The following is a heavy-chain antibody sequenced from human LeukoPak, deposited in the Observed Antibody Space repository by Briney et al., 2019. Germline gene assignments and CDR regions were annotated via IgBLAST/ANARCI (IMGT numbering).Heavy chain of an antibody. CDR1: GYIFTSYD. V-gene: IGHV1-8*01. CDR2: MNPNSGNT. Sequence: GALVKVSCKASGYIFTSYDINWVRQATGQGLEWMGWMNPNSGNTGYAQKFQGRVTMTRNTSISTAYMELSSLRSEDTAVYYCARGSSGRLEPNDYWGQGTLVTVSS. CDR3: ARGSSGRLEPNDY. J-gene: IGHJ4*02. D-gene: IGHD3-10*01.